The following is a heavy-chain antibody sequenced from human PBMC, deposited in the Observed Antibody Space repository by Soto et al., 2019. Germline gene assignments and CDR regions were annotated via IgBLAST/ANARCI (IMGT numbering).Heavy chain of an antibody. CDR2: IIPIFGKP. J-gene: IGHJ6*02. Sequence: QVQLVQSGAEVKKPGSSVKVSCKASGGSFNTYTISWVRQAPGQGLQWMGGIIPIFGKPTYAQAFQGRVTIAADEHTSTVYMELRSLRSEDTALYYCARETPSAAAAYYYYGLDVWGQGTTVTVPS. CDR3: ARETPSAAAAYYYYGLDV. D-gene: IGHD6-13*01. CDR1: GGSFNTYT. V-gene: IGHV1-69*01.